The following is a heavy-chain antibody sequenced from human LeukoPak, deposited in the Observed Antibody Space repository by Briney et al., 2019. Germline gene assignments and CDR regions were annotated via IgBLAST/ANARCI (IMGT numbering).Heavy chain of an antibody. CDR3: ARGLGEEVPAAPVYYMDV. D-gene: IGHD2-2*01. J-gene: IGHJ6*03. CDR2: INHSGST. V-gene: IGHV4-34*01. CDR1: GGSFSGYY. Sequence: SETLSLTCAVYGGSFSGYYWSWIRQPPGKGLEWIGDINHSGSTNYNRSLKSRVTISVDTSKNQFSLKLSSVTAADTAVYYCARGLGEEVPAAPVYYMDVWGKGTTVTVSS.